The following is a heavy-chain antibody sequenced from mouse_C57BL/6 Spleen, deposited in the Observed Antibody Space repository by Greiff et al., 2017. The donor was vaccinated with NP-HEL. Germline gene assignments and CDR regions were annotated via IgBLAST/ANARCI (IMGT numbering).Heavy chain of an antibody. CDR3: AKREIYDGYGYYAMDY. CDR2: IWRGGST. J-gene: IGHJ4*01. CDR1: GFSLTSYG. D-gene: IGHD2-3*01. Sequence: VQRVESGPGLVQPSQSLSITCTVSGFSLTSYGVHWVRQSPGKGLEWLGVIWRGGSTDYNAAFMSRLSITKDNSKSQVFFKMNSLQADDTAIYYCAKREIYDGYGYYAMDYWGQGTSVTVSS. V-gene: IGHV2-5*01.